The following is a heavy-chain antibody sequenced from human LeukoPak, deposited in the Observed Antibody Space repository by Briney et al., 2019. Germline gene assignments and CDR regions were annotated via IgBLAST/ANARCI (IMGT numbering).Heavy chain of an antibody. Sequence: GKSLTLSCTASGFTFSSYGMRWVRQAPGKGLEWVASISYDGGNKYYADYVKGRFTITRDNSMNPLYLQMNSLRAEDTAVYYCARVLTARRYGWGSGYFDDWGQGTLVTVSS. CDR1: GFTFSSYG. CDR3: ARVLTARRYGWGSGYFDD. J-gene: IGHJ4*02. V-gene: IGHV3-30*04. D-gene: IGHD3-10*01. CDR2: ISYDGGNK.